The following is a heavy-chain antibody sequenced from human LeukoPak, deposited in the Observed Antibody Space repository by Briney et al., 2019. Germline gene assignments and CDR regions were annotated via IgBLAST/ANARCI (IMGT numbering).Heavy chain of an antibody. CDR1: GHIVEDNA. D-gene: IGHD4-23*01. V-gene: IGHV3-9*01. Sequence: PGGSLRLSCVVSGHIVEDNAMHWVRQVPGKGLEWVSGIQWKSGVTGYADSVKGRFTISRDNAKKSLYLEMNNLRSEDTAFYYCVKDQTPGGGDVWGQGPTVTVSS. CDR2: IQWKSGVT. J-gene: IGHJ6*02. CDR3: VKDQTPGGGDV.